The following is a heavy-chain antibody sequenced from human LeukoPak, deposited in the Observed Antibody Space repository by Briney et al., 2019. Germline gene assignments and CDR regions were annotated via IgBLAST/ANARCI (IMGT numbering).Heavy chain of an antibody. J-gene: IGHJ4*02. CDR2: ISWNSGSI. V-gene: IGHV3-9*01. CDR1: GFTFSNAW. D-gene: IGHD6-6*01. CDR3: AKSRILGLAARFDD. Sequence: HSGGSLRLSCAASGFTFSNAWMSWVRQAPGKGLEWVSGISWNSGSIDYADSVKGRFTISRDNAKNSLYLQMNSLRAEDTALYYCAKSRILGLAARFDDWGQGTLVTVSS.